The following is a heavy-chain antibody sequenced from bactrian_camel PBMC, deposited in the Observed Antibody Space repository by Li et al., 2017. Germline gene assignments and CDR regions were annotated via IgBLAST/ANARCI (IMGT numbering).Heavy chain of an antibody. CDR1: ESTFGSYK. J-gene: IGHJ4*01. V-gene: IGHV3S1*01. D-gene: IGHD7*01. Sequence: QVQLVESGGGLVQPGGSLRLSCAASESTFGSYKMYWVRQVPGKGLNWLSTIDNGVSTYTDSVEGRFTISRDDANNTLYLQLDSLKFEDTAIYYCSNVFWGHFPGSPRGSGTQVTVS. CDR2: IDNGVS.